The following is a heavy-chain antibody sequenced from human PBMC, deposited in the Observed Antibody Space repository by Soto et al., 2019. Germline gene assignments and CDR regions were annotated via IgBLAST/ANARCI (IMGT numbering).Heavy chain of an antibody. CDR3: ARGYCGSSSSCYVAWLDP. V-gene: IGHV3-30*03. CDR1: GFTFSSYG. Sequence: GGSLRLSCAASGFTFSSYGMHWVRQAPGKGLEWVAVIYDGSNKYYADSVKGRFTISRDNSKNTLYLQMNSLRAEDTAVYYCARGYCGSSSSCYVAWLDPWGQGTLVTVSS. D-gene: IGHD2-2*01. J-gene: IGHJ5*02. CDR2: IYDGSNK.